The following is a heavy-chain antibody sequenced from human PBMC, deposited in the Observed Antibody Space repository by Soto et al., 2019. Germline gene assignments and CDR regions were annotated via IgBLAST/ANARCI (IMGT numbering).Heavy chain of an antibody. CDR2: IIPIFGTA. J-gene: IGHJ6*02. D-gene: IGHD3-10*01. Sequence: SVKDACKASGGTFIIYAISWVRQAPGQGLEWMGGIIPIFGTANYAQKFQGRVTITADKSTSTAYMELSSLRSEDTAVYYCARDPPMVRGVIIAQKKHGMDVWGQGTTVTVSS. CDR3: ARDPPMVRGVIIAQKKHGMDV. V-gene: IGHV1-69*06. CDR1: GGTFIIYA.